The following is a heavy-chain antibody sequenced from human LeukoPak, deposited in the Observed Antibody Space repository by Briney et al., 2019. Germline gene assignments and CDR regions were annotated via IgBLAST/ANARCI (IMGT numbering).Heavy chain of an antibody. CDR2: IYYSGST. V-gene: IGHV4-59*01. CDR1: GGSISSYD. J-gene: IGHJ2*01. D-gene: IGHD3-22*01. CDR3: ARSYYYDSSGYYNVYWYFDL. Sequence: SETLSLTCTVSGGSISSYDWSWIRQAPGKGLEWIGDIYYSGSTNYNPSLKSRVTISVDTSKNQFSLKLSSVPAADTAVYYCARSYYYDSSGYYNVYWYFDLWGRGTLVTVSS.